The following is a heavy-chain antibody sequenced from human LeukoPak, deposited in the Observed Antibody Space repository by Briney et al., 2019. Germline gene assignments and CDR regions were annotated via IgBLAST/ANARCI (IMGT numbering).Heavy chain of an antibody. D-gene: IGHD3-3*01. Sequence: ASVKVSCKASGGTFSSYAISWVRQAPGQGLEWMGGIIPIFGTANYAQKFQGRVTITADESTSTAYMELSSLRSEDTAVYYCARLHGFLERLFYFDYWGQGTLVTVSS. V-gene: IGHV1-69*13. CDR3: ARLHGFLERLFYFDY. CDR1: GGTFSSYA. J-gene: IGHJ4*02. CDR2: IIPIFGTA.